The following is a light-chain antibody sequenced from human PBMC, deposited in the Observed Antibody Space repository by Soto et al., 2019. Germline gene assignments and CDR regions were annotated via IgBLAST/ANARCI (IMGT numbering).Light chain of an antibody. CDR3: QSHDSSLNSWV. V-gene: IGLV1-40*01. CDR2: GNT. CDR1: SSNIEAGYD. Sequence: QSVLTPPPSMSGAPGQRVTISCTGSSSNIEAGYDVHRYQHLPGTAPKLLIYGNTNRPSGAPDRFSGSKSGTSASLAITGLQAEDEADYYCQSHDSSLNSWVFGGGTKDTVL. J-gene: IGLJ3*02.